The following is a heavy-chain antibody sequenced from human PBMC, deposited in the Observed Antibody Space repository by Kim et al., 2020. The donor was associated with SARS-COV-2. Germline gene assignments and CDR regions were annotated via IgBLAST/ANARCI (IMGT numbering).Heavy chain of an antibody. V-gene: IGHV4-34*01. J-gene: IGHJ6*02. CDR1: GGSFSGYY. D-gene: IGHD4-17*01. Sequence: SETLSLTCAVSGGSFSGYYWSWIRQPPGKGLEWIGEINHSGSTNYNASLKSRVTISVDTSKNQFSLKLSSVTAADTAVYYCARGVSGTTVVTLGLGYYYYYGMDVWGQGTTLTVSS. CDR3: ARGVSGTTVVTLGLGYYYYYGMDV. CDR2: INHSGST.